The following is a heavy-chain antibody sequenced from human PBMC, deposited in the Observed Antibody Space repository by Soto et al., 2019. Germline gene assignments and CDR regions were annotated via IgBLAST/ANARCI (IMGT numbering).Heavy chain of an antibody. Sequence: GGSLRLSCAASGFIFSSYAMSWVRQAPGKGLEWISAISSSSSYIYYADSVEGRFTISRDNGKNTLFLQMNSLRAEDTTVYHCVRGCGRASCPYYFDSWGRGTLVTVSS. CDR1: GFIFSSYA. D-gene: IGHD2-2*01. V-gene: IGHV3-21*01. CDR2: ISSSSSYI. J-gene: IGHJ4*02. CDR3: VRGCGRASCPYYFDS.